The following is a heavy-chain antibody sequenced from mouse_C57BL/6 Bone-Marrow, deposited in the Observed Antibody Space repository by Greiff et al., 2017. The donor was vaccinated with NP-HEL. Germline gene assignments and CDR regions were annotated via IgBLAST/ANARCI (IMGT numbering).Heavy chain of an antibody. J-gene: IGHJ1*03. V-gene: IGHV5-4*01. CDR1: GFTFSSYA. D-gene: IGHD3-2*02. Sequence: EVKLVESGGGLVKPGGSLKLSCAASGFTFSSYAMSWVRQTPEKRLEWVATISDGGSYTYYPDNVKGRFTISRDNAKNNLYLQMSHLKSEDTAMYYCARDQGGPRYFDVWGTGTTVTVSS. CDR2: ISDGGSYT. CDR3: ARDQGGPRYFDV.